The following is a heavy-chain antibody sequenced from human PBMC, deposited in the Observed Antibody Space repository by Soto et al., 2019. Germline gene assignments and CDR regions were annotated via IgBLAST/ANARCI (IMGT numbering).Heavy chain of an antibody. CDR2: INTNTGNP. D-gene: IGHD2-15*01. J-gene: IGHJ5*02. CDR3: ARDGCSGGSCYSMLLDP. V-gene: IGHV7-4-1*01. CDR1: GYTFTSYA. Sequence: ASVKVSCKASGYTFTSYAMNWVRQAPGQGLEWMGWINTNTGNPTYAQGFTGRFVFSLDTSVSTAYLQICSLKAEDTAVYYCARDGCSGGSCYSMLLDPWGQGTLVTVS.